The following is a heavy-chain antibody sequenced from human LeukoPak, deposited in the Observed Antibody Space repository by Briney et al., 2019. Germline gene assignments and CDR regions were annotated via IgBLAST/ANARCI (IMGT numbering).Heavy chain of an antibody. V-gene: IGHV4-39*01. CDR1: GGPISSSNYY. Sequence: PSETLSLTCTVSGGPISSSNYYWGWIRQPAEKGLEWIGTIYYTGSTFYNPSLKSRVNISVDTPKNQFSLKLTSVTAADTAVYYCARQYYESSGYVDYWGQGYLVTVSS. CDR3: ARQYYESSGYVDY. CDR2: IYYTGST. D-gene: IGHD3-22*01. J-gene: IGHJ4*02.